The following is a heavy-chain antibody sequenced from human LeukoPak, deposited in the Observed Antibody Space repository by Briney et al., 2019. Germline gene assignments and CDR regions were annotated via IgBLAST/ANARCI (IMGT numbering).Heavy chain of an antibody. D-gene: IGHD3-22*01. V-gene: IGHV1-18*01. CDR3: ARAYYYDSSGYYYDGDY. CDR2: ISAYNGNT. J-gene: IGHJ4*02. CDR1: GGTFSSYA. Sequence: WASVKVSCKASGGTFSSYAISWVRQAPGQGLEWMGWISAYNGNTNYAQKLQGRVTMTTDTSTSTAYMELRSLRSDDTAVYYCARAYYYDSSGYYYDGDYWGQGTLVTVSS.